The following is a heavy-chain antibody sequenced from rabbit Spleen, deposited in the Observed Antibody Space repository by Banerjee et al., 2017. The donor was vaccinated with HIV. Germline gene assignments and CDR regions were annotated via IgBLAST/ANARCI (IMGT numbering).Heavy chain of an antibody. J-gene: IGHJ3*01. CDR1: GLDSTSSYW. V-gene: IGHV1S45*01. Sequence: QEQLEESGGGLVKPEGSLALTCKASGLDSTSSYWICWVRQAPGKGLEWIACIDVSGRGSSHYTNWAKGRFTISRTSSTTVTLRMTSLTAADRAAYFCARDLVGVIGWNFYLWGQGTLVTVS. CDR3: ARDLVGVIGWNFYL. D-gene: IGHD1-1*01. CDR2: IDVSGRGSS.